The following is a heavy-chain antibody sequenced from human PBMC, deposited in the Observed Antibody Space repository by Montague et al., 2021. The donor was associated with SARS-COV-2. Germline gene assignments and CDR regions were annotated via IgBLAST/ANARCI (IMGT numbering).Heavy chain of an antibody. J-gene: IGHJ6*02. D-gene: IGHD3-9*01. CDR3: ARGSYDILNPLEGVYYYYGMDV. Sequence: PALVKPTQTLTLTCTFSGFSLSTSGMCVSWIRQPPGKALEWLALLDWDDDTYYSTSLKTRLTISKDTSKNQVFLTLTNMDPVDTATHYRARGSYDILNPLEGVYYYYGMDVWGQGTTVTVSS. CDR1: GFSLSTSGMC. V-gene: IGHV2-70*01. CDR2: LDWDDDT.